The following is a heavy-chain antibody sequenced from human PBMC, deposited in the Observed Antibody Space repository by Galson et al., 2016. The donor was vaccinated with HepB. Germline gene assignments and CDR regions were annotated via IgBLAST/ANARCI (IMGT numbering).Heavy chain of an antibody. J-gene: IGHJ5*02. CDR2: MNPNSGNT. CDR3: ARGITLNLGVLAVNWFDP. Sequence: SVKVSCKASGYTFTSYDINWVRQATGQGLEWMGWMNPNSGNTGYAQKFQGRVTMTSNTSTSTAYMELSSLRSEDTAVYYCARGITLNLGVLAVNWFDPWGQGTLVTVSS. V-gene: IGHV1-8*01. CDR1: GYTFTSYD. D-gene: IGHD3-22*01.